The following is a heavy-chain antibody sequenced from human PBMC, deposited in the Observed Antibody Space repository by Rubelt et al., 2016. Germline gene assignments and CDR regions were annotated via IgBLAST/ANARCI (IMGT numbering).Heavy chain of an antibody. CDR2: INQDGSEK. D-gene: IGHD6-13*01. V-gene: IGHV3-7*01. CDR1: GFTFSSYS. CDR3: ARGGYSSSWYWVY. Sequence: EVQLVESGGGLVKPGGSLRLSCAAPGFTFSSYSMNWVRQAPGKGLEWVANINQDGSEKYYVDSVKGRFTISRDNAENSLYLQMNSLRAEDTAVYYCARGGYSSSWYWVYWGQGTLVTVSS. J-gene: IGHJ4*02.